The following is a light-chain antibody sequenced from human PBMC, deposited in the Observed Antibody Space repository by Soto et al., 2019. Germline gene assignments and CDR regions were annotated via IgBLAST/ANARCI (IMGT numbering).Light chain of an antibody. J-gene: IGLJ1*01. CDR3: SSYTSSSIDYV. CDR1: SSDVGGYNY. Sequence: QSALTQPASVSGSPGQSITISCTGTSSDVGGYNYVSWYQQHPGKAPKLMIYEVSNRPSGVSNRFSGPKSGNMASLTTSGLQAEDEADYYCSSYTSSSIDYVFGTGTTLTVL. V-gene: IGLV2-14*01. CDR2: EVS.